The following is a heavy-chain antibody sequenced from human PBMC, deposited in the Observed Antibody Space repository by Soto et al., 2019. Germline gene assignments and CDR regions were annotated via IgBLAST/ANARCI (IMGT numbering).Heavy chain of an antibody. CDR3: ARGRVTRYLHGFDN. CDR1: GGTFISYA. Sequence: QVQLVQSGAEVKEPGSSVKLSCKVSGGTFISYAISWVRQAPGRGLEWMGGIIPVFGTANYTQQFQGRVTITADKSTSTANMELSSLISEDTALHDWARGRVTRYLHGFDNWGQGPLVTGSS. D-gene: IGHD3-9*01. CDR2: IIPVFGTA. J-gene: IGHJ4*02. V-gene: IGHV1-69*06.